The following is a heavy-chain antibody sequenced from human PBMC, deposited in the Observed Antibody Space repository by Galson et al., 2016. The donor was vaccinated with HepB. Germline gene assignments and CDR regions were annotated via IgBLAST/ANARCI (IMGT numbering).Heavy chain of an antibody. CDR1: GDSVSSITGV. CDR3: ARDSPGNSFFDF. Sequence: CAIPGDSVSSITGVWNWIRQTPSRGLEWLGRTYYRSTWNNHYAESVRGRIAINPDTSKNQFSLQLESVTPEDTGIYLCARDSPGNSFFDFWGQGTLVTVSS. CDR2: TYYRSTWNN. V-gene: IGHV6-1*01. J-gene: IGHJ4*02. D-gene: IGHD1/OR15-1a*01.